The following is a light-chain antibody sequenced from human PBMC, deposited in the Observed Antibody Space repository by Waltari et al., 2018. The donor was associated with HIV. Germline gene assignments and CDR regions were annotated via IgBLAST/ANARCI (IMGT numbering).Light chain of an antibody. Sequence: QSVLTQPLSVSGTPGQKITISCSGNFSGIATSAVSWYQRLPGAAPRLIMYNTHRPQGVPARCCGSGSGCSPSLAICGVQSDDEADFYCAAWDDSLKAMLCGGGTKLTVL. CDR2: NT. CDR1: FSGIATSA. J-gene: IGLJ3*02. V-gene: IGLV1-44*01. CDR3: AAWDDSLKAML.